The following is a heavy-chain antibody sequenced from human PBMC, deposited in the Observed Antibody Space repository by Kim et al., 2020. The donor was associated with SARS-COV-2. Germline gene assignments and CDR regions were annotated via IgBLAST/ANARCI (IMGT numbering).Heavy chain of an antibody. Sequence: GGSLRLSCAASGFTFSSYAMSWVRQAPGKGLEWVSAISGSGGSTYYADSVKGRFTISRDNSKNTLYLQMNSLRAEDTAVYYCAKGYTMIVVPLYYFDYWGQGTLVTVSS. J-gene: IGHJ4*02. D-gene: IGHD3-22*01. CDR3: AKGYTMIVVPLYYFDY. CDR2: ISGSGGST. CDR1: GFTFSSYA. V-gene: IGHV3-23*01.